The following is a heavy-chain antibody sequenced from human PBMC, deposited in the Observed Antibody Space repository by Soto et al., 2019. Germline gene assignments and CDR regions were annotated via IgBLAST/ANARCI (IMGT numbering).Heavy chain of an antibody. CDR2: IWYDGSNK. CDR1: GFIFSNYG. D-gene: IGHD5-12*01. Sequence: QVQLVESGGGVVQPGRSLRLSCAASGFIFSNYGIHWVRQAPGKGLEWVALIWYDGSNKYYADSVKGSFIVSRDNTNNTSYLQLKRLTADDTAVDYWARAGLVAVTQDFRGPGPLVTVAS. J-gene: IGHJ4*02. CDR3: ARAGLVAVTQDF. V-gene: IGHV3-33*03.